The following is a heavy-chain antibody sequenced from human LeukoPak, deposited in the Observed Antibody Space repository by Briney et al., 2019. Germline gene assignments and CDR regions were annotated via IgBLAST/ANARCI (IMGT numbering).Heavy chain of an antibody. CDR1: GYSSTSYW. CDR3: ARLDGSGSRYYYYGMDV. CDR2: IYPGDSDT. J-gene: IGHJ6*02. Sequence: GASVKISCKGSGYSSTSYWIGWVRQMPGKGLEWMGIIYPGDSDTRYSPSFQGQVTISADKSISTAYLQWSSLKASDTAMYYCARLDGSGSRYYYYGMDVWGQGTTVTVSS. D-gene: IGHD3-10*01. V-gene: IGHV5-51*01.